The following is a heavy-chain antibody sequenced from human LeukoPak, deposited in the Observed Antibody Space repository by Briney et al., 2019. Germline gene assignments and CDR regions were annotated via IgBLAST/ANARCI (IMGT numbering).Heavy chain of an antibody. CDR2: IRYDGSNK. V-gene: IGHV3-30*02. J-gene: IGHJ4*02. D-gene: IGHD6-13*01. CDR1: GFTFSNAW. CDR3: AKGGHVTASATFDY. Sequence: GGSLRLSCAASGFTFSNAWMSWVRQAPGKGLEWVAFIRYDGSNKYYADSVKGRFTISRDNSKNTLYLQMNSLRAEDTAVYYCAKGGHVTASATFDYWGQGTLVTVSS.